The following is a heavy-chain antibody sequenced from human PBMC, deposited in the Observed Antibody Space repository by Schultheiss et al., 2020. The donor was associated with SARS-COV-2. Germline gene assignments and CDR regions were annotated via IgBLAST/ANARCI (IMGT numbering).Heavy chain of an antibody. J-gene: IGHJ3*02. CDR2: IYYSGST. D-gene: IGHD1-26*01. Sequence: SCTVSGGSVSSGSYYWSWIRQPPGKGLEWIGYIYYSGSTNYNPSLKSRVTISVDTSKNQFSLKLSSVTAADTAVYYCARARNSGIDAFDIWGQGTMVTVSS. CDR3: ARARNSGIDAFDI. CDR1: GGSVSSGSYY. V-gene: IGHV4-61*01.